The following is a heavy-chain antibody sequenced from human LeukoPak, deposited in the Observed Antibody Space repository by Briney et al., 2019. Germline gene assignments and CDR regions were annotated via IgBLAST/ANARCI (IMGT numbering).Heavy chain of an antibody. CDR3: AKEGVGPTSLDC. CDR1: YFIFRRYG. Sequence: GGSLIPSSAASYFIFRRYGMHWVRPAPGKGVEWVAVISHDGSYEYYPDSVKGRFTISSDSSKNTLYLQMNSLRAEDTAVYYCAKEGVGPTSLDCWGQGTLVTVSS. CDR2: ISHDGSYE. J-gene: IGHJ4*02. V-gene: IGHV3-33*06. D-gene: IGHD3-3*01.